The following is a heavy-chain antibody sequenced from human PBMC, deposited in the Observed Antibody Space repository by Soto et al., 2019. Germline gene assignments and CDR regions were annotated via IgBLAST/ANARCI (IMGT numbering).Heavy chain of an antibody. CDR3: AISGRYYYYYYGMDV. CDR1: VFTFSSYG. J-gene: IGHJ6*02. Sequence: GGSLRLSCAASVFTFSSYGMHWVRQAPGKGLEWVAVISYDGSNKYYADSVKGRFTISRDNSKNTLYLQMNSLRAEDTAVYYCAISGRYYYYYYGMDVWGQGTTVTVSS. CDR2: ISYDGSNK. V-gene: IGHV3-30*03. D-gene: IGHD6-19*01.